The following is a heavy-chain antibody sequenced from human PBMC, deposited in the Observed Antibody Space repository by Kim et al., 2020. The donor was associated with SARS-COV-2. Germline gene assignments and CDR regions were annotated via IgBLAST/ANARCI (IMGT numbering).Heavy chain of an antibody. V-gene: IGHV3-74*01. Sequence: GGSLRLSCAASGFTFSSYWMHWVRQAPGKGLVWVSRINSDGSSTSYADSVKGRFTISRDNAKNTQYLQMNSLRAEDTAVYYCARVRGDKYSSFFGYWGQGALGTLSS. CDR1: GFTFSSYW. CDR3: ARVRGDKYSSFFGY. D-gene: IGHD6-6*01. J-gene: IGHJ4*02. CDR2: INSDGSST.